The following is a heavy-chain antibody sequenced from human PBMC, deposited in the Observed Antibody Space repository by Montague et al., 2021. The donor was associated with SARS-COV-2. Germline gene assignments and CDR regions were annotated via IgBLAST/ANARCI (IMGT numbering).Heavy chain of an antibody. Sequence: SLRLSCAASGFTFSSYEMNWVRQAPGKGLEWVSYISSSGSTIYYADSVKRRFTISRDNAKNSLYLQMNSLRAEDTAVYYCARVLVVTYYGMDVWGQGTTVTVSS. J-gene: IGHJ6*02. V-gene: IGHV3-48*03. D-gene: IGHD3-22*01. CDR1: GFTFSSYE. CDR3: ARVLVVTYYGMDV. CDR2: ISSSGSTI.